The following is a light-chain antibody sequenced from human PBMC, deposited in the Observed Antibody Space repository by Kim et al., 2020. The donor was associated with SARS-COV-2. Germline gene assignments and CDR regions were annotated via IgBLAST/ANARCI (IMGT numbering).Light chain of an antibody. J-gene: IGLJ2*01. CDR3: QAQDSSLSAVV. V-gene: IGLV1-40*01. CDR1: SSNIGAGYD. Sequence: QSVLTQPPSVSGAPGQRVTISCTGSSSNIGAGYDVHWYQQLPGTAPKLLIYGNSNRPSGVPDRFSGSKSGTSASLAITGLQPEDEDDYYCQAQDSSLSAVVFGGGTQLTVL. CDR2: GNS.